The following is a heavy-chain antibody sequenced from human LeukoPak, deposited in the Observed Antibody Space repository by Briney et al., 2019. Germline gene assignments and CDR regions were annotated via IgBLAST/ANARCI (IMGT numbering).Heavy chain of an antibody. CDR3: ARDRITMVRGEGGIDS. Sequence: PSQTLSLTCTVSGGSISSGDYYWSWIRQPPGKGLEWIGYIYYSGSTYYNPSLKSRVTISVDTSKNQFSLKLSSVTAADTAVYYCARDRITMVRGEGGIDSWGQGTLVTVSS. J-gene: IGHJ5*01. D-gene: IGHD3-10*01. V-gene: IGHV4-30-4*01. CDR1: GGSISSGDYY. CDR2: IYYSGST.